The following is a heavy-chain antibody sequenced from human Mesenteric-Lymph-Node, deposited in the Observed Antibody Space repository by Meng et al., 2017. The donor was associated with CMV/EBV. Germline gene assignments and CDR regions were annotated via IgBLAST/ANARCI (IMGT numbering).Heavy chain of an antibody. V-gene: IGHV3-21*01. CDR3: ARVCASCPYYYGMDV. CDR1: GFTFSSYS. CDR2: ISSSSSYI. J-gene: IGHJ6*02. Sequence: GESLKISCAASGFTFSSYSMNWVRQAPGKGLEWVSSISSSSSYIYYADSVKGRFTISRDNAKNSLYLQMNSLRAEDTAVYYCARVCASCPYYYGMDVWGQGTTVTVSS. D-gene: IGHD2-2*01.